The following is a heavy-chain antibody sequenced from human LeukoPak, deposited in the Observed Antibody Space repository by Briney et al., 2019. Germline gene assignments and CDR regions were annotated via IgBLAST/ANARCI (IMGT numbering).Heavy chain of an antibody. D-gene: IGHD4/OR15-4a*01. CDR3: ARRAGAYSHPYGY. CDR1: GFTFSIYW. Sequence: GGSLRLSCAASGFTFSIYWMSWVRQAPGKGLEWVANINQGGGETYYVDSVKGRFTISRDNAKNTLYLQMNSLRAEDTAVYYCARRAGAYSHPYGYWGQGTLVTVSS. J-gene: IGHJ4*02. V-gene: IGHV3-7*03. CDR2: INQGGGET.